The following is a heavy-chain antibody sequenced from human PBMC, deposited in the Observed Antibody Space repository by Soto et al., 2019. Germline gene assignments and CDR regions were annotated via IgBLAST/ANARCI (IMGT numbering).Heavy chain of an antibody. Sequence: SETLSLTCTVCGGSMISNYWSWIRQPPGKGLEWIGYIYYSGSTNYNPSLKSRVTISVDTSKNQFSLKLSPVTAADTAVYYCARGRIQLWYPFDYWGQGTLVTVSS. CDR2: IYYSGST. V-gene: IGHV4-59*01. D-gene: IGHD5-18*01. CDR3: ARGRIQLWYPFDY. J-gene: IGHJ4*02. CDR1: GGSMISNY.